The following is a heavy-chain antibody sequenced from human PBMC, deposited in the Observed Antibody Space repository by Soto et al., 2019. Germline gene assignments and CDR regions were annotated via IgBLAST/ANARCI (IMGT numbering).Heavy chain of an antibody. CDR2: ITPFNGNT. J-gene: IGHJ5*02. CDR1: GYTFTYRY. Sequence: ASVKVSCKASGYTFTYRYRHWVRQAPGQALEWMGWITPFNGNTNYAQKFQGRVTMTRDTSTSTVYMELSSLRSEDTAVYYCARDGGYSYGYEEVFWFDPWGQGTLVTVSS. V-gene: IGHV1-45*02. CDR3: ARDGGYSYGYEEVFWFDP. D-gene: IGHD5-18*01.